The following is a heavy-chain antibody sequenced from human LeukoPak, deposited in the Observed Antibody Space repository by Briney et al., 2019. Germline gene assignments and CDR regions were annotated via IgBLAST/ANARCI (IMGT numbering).Heavy chain of an antibody. V-gene: IGHV3-33*01. CDR2: IYDDGSKE. D-gene: IGHD3-3*01. Sequence: GGSLRLSCAASGFTFSSYGMHWVRQAPGKGLEWVAVIYDDGSKEYFADSVKGRFTISRDNSKNTVVLQMNSLRGEDTAVYYCARDFKSGYVDSWGQGTLVTVSS. CDR1: GFTFSSYG. J-gene: IGHJ4*02. CDR3: ARDFKSGYVDS.